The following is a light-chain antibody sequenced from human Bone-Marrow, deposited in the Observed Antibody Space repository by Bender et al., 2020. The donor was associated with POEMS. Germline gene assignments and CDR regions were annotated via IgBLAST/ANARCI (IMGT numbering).Light chain of an antibody. CDR2: INN. CDR1: SSNIGPNP. J-gene: IGLJ3*02. V-gene: IGLV1-44*01. CDR3: AAWEDSLNGWV. Sequence: QSVLTQPPSASGPPGQRVPIPCSGSSSNIGPNPVNWYQQLPGTAPKLPIYINNQRPSGVPDRFSGSKSGTSASLAISGLQSEDEADYYCAAWEDSLNGWVFGGGTKLTVL.